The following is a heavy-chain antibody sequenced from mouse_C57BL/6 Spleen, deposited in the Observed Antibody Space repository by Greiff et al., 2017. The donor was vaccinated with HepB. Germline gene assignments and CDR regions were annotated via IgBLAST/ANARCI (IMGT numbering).Heavy chain of an antibody. V-gene: IGHV1-82*01. Sequence: QVQLQQSGPELVKPGASVKISCKASGYAFSSSWMNWVKQRPGKGLEWIGRIYPGDGDTNYNGKFKGKATLTADKSSSTAYMQLSSLTSEDSAVYFCARGGYYGNYDHAMDYWGQGTSVTVSS. J-gene: IGHJ4*01. D-gene: IGHD2-1*01. CDR3: ARGGYYGNYDHAMDY. CDR2: IYPGDGDT. CDR1: GYAFSSSW.